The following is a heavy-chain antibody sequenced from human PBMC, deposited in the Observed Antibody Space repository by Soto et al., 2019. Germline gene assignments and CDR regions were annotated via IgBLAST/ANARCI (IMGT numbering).Heavy chain of an antibody. Sequence: EVQLVESGGGLVKTGGSLRLSCAASGFTFSNAWINWVRQAPGKGLEWVGRIKSKTDGGTTDLAAPVKVRFTISNDYSKIMFDLQMHSLETEDTAIYYCTTVSSITRVIIHFDYGGLGTLVTVSS. J-gene: IGHJ4*01. D-gene: IGHD3-10*01. CDR2: IKSKTDGGTT. V-gene: IGHV3-15*07. CDR3: TTVSSITRVIIHFDY. CDR1: GFTFSNAW.